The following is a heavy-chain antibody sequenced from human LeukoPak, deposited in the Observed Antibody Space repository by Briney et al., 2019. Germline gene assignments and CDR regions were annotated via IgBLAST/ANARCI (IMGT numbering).Heavy chain of an antibody. CDR3: TTFHYDFWSGRIDH. Sequence: GGSLRLSCAASGFTFSSYGMHWVRQAPGKGLEWVAVISYDGSNKYYADSVKGRFTISRDNAKNSLYLQMNSLRAEDTGIYYCTTFHYDFWSGRIDHWGQGTLVTVSS. V-gene: IGHV3-30*03. D-gene: IGHD3-3*01. CDR1: GFTFSSYG. CDR2: ISYDGSNK. J-gene: IGHJ4*02.